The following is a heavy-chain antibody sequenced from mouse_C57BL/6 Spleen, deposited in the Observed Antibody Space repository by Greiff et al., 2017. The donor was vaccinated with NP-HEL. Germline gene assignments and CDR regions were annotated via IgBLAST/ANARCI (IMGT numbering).Heavy chain of an antibody. D-gene: IGHD2-3*01. CDR3: ARWGWGFAY. J-gene: IGHJ3*01. CDR2: ISYDGSN. V-gene: IGHV3-6*01. CDR1: GYSITSGYY. Sequence: EVQLQESGPGLVKPSQSLSLTCSVTGYSITSGYYWNWIRQFPGNKLEWMGYISYDGSNNYNPSLKNRISITRDTSQNQFFLKLNSVTTEDTATYYCARWGWGFAYWGQGTLVTVSA.